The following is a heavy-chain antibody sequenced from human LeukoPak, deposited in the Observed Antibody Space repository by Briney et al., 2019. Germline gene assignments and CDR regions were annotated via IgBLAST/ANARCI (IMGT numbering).Heavy chain of an antibody. D-gene: IGHD3-10*01. CDR1: GGSISSSSYY. CDR2: IYYSGST. J-gene: IGHJ6*02. CDR3: ARHGPLWFGELWSYYYGMDV. V-gene: IGHV4-39*01. Sequence: SETLSLTCTVSGGSISSSSYYWGWIRQPPGKGLEWIGSIYYSGSTYYNPSLKSRVTISVDTSKNRFSLKLSSVTAADTAVYYCARHGPLWFGELWSYYYGMDVWGQGTTVTVSS.